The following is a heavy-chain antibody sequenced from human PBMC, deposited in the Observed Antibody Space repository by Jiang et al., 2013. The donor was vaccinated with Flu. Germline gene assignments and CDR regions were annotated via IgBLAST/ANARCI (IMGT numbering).Heavy chain of an antibody. D-gene: IGHD1-26*01. Sequence: SGAEVKKPGSSVKVSCKASGGTFSSYAISWVRRAPGQGLEWMGGIIPIFDTAKYAQKFQGRVTITADESTSTAYMELSSLRSEDTAVYYCASQEGAGGTTSFDYWGQGTLVTVSS. CDR3: ASQEGAGGTTSFDY. CDR2: IIPIFDTA. J-gene: IGHJ4*02. CDR1: GGTFSSYA. V-gene: IGHV1-69*01.